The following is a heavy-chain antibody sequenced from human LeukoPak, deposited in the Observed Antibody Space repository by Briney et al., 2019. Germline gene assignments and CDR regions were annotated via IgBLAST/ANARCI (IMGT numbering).Heavy chain of an antibody. CDR3: TTDREPYSSSRTYYYYYMDV. Sequence: PGGSLRLSCAASGFAFSNAWMSWVRQAPGKGLEWVGRIKSKTDGGTTDYAAPVKGRFTISRDDSKNTLYLQMNGLKTEDTAVYYCTTDREPYSSSRTYYYYYMDVWGKGTTVTVSS. J-gene: IGHJ6*03. CDR1: GFAFSNAW. V-gene: IGHV3-15*01. D-gene: IGHD6-6*01. CDR2: IKSKTDGGTT.